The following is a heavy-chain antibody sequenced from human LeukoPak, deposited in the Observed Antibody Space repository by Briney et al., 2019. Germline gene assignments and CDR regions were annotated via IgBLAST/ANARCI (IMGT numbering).Heavy chain of an antibody. V-gene: IGHV3-23*01. D-gene: IGHD3-9*01. CDR3: AKEDILTGYYSYYMDV. CDR1: GFTVSGNY. Sequence: GGSLRLSCAVSGFTVSGNYMSWVRQAPGKGLEWVSAISGSGGSTYYADSVKGRFTISRDNSKNTLYLQMNSLRAEDTAVYYCAKEDILTGYYSYYMDVWGKGTTVTVSS. CDR2: ISGSGGST. J-gene: IGHJ6*03.